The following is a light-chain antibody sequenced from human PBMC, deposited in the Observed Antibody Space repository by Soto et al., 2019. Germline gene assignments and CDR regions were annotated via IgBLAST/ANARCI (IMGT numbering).Light chain of an antibody. CDR3: QHYNNWPWT. CDR1: QSVGSD. V-gene: IGKV3-15*01. Sequence: EIVMTQSPATPSVSPGESATLSCRASQSVGSDLAWYQHKPDQTPRLLIYDASTRATGVPAKFSGSGSGTDFTLTINSLQSEDFAVYYCQHYNNWPWTFGPGTKVEI. J-gene: IGKJ1*01. CDR2: DAS.